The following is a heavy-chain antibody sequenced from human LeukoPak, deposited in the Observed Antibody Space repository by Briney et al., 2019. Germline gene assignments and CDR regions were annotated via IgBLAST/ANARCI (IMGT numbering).Heavy chain of an antibody. V-gene: IGHV1-69*05. J-gene: IGHJ4*02. CDR3: ARAAGRDTTSGLDFDY. CDR2: IIPIFGTA. D-gene: IGHD1-26*01. CDR1: GGTFSSYA. Sequence: GASVKVSCKASGGTFSSYAISWVRQAPGQGLEWMGGIIPIFGTANYAQKFQGRVTMTRDMSTSTVYMELSSLRSEDTAVYYCARAAGRDTTSGLDFDYWGQGILVTVSS.